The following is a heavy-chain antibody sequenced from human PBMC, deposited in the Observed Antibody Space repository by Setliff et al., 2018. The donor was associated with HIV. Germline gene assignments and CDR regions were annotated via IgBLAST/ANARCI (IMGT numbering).Heavy chain of an antibody. CDR2: SRNKANSYST. CDR1: GFIFSDRY. J-gene: IGHJ4*02. V-gene: IGHV3-72*01. D-gene: IGHD2-8*01. Sequence: GGSLRLSCVASGFIFSDRYMDWVRQAPGKGLEWIGRSRNKANSYSTEYAASVKGRFTISRDASKSSMYLQMNSLKSEDTAVYYCVGLRYYADGEWHGGDYWGQGSLVTVSS. CDR3: VGLRYYADGEWHGGDY.